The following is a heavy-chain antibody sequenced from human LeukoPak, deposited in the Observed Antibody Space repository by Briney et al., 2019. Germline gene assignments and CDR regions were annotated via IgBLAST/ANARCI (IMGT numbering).Heavy chain of an antibody. CDR1: GFTFSDYY. CDR2: ISSSGSTI. Sequence: GGSLRLSCAASGFTFSDYYMSWIRQAPGKGLEWVSYISSSGSTIYYADSVKGRFTMSRDNAKTSLYPQMNSLRAEDTAVYYCARDRVGYCSSTSCYNYYYGMDVWGQGTTVTVPS. CDR3: ARDRVGYCSSTSCYNYYYGMDV. V-gene: IGHV3-11*01. J-gene: IGHJ6*02. D-gene: IGHD2-2*01.